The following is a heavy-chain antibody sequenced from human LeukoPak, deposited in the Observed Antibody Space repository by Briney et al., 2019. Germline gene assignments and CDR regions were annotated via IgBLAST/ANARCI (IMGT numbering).Heavy chain of an antibody. V-gene: IGHV1-2*02. J-gene: IGHJ4*02. CDR3: ARVAGYYDSSGYRNSPLGY. CDR1: GYTFTGYY. D-gene: IGHD3-22*01. Sequence: ASVKVSCKASGYTFTGYYMHWVRQAPGPGLEWMGWINPNSGGTNYAQKFQGRVTMTRDTSISTAYMELSRLRSDDTAVYYCARVAGYYDSSGYRNSPLGYWGQGTLVTVSS. CDR2: INPNSGGT.